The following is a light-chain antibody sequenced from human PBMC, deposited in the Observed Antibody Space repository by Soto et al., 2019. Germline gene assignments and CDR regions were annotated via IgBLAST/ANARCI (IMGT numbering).Light chain of an antibody. V-gene: IGKV3-20*01. CDR3: QQFSSYPLT. CDR1: QTVRNNY. CDR2: DAS. Sequence: EFVLTQSPGTLSLSPGERATLSCRASQTVRNNYLAWYQQKPGQAPRLLIYDASSRDTGIPDRFSGGGSGTDFTLTISSLEPEDFPVYYCQQFSSYPLTLGGGTKVDI. J-gene: IGKJ4*01.